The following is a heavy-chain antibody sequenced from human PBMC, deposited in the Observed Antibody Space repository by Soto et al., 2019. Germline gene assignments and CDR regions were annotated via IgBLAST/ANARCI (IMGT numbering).Heavy chain of an antibody. J-gene: IGHJ4*02. Sequence: SETLSLTCAVYGGSFSGYYWSWIRQPPGKGLEWIGEINHSGSTNYNPSLKSRVTISVDTSKNQFSLKLSSVTAADTAVYYYARFGGSYYLDYWGQGTLVTVSS. V-gene: IGHV4-34*01. D-gene: IGHD1-26*01. CDR2: INHSGST. CDR1: GGSFSGYY. CDR3: ARFGGSYYLDY.